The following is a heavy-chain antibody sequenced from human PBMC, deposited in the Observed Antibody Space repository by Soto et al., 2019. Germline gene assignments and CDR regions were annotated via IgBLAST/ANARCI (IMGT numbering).Heavy chain of an antibody. J-gene: IGHJ4*02. Sequence: EVQLLESGGGLVQPGGSLRLSCAASGFTFSSYAMSWVRQAPGKGLEWVSGISGSGGSTNYADSVKGRFTISRDNSKNTLYLQMTSLRAEDTVVYYCAKSGGYNYGYQETDYWGQGTLVTVSS. D-gene: IGHD5-18*01. CDR2: ISGSGGST. CDR3: AKSGGYNYGYQETDY. V-gene: IGHV3-23*01. CDR1: GFTFSSYA.